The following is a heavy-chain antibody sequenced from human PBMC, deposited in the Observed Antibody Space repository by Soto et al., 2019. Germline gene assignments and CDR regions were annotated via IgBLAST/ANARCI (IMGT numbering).Heavy chain of an antibody. CDR1: GFTGFAFSAYW. Sequence: EVQLVESGGGLAQPGGSLRLSCVGSGFTGFAFSAYWMAWVRQAPGKGLEWVANIKQDGSEIHYVDSVKGRVTISRDNAKNSLYLRMNSMRAEDTAVYYCATWFGQLGAFWGQGTLVTVSS. D-gene: IGHD3-10*01. V-gene: IGHV3-7*05. J-gene: IGHJ1*01. CDR2: IKQDGSEI. CDR3: ATWFGQLGAF.